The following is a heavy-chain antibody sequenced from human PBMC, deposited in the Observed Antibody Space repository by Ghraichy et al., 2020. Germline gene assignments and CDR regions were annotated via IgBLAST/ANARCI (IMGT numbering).Heavy chain of an antibody. V-gene: IGHV3-66*01. J-gene: IGHJ6*02. D-gene: IGHD1-7*01. Sequence: GGSLRLSCTASGFSVSTHYMSWVRQAPGKGLEYVSVIYYSGGRTFYEDSVKGRFTISRDHSKNTLFLQITSLRAEDTAVYYCARAPGITGTTSQENYGMDVWGQGTTVTVSS. CDR2: IYYSGGRT. CDR3: ARAPGITGTTSQENYGMDV. CDR1: GFSVSTHY.